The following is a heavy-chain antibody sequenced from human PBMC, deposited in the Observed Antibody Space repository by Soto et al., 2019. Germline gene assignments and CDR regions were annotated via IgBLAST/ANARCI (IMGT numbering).Heavy chain of an antibody. CDR2: ISGSGGST. Sequence: GGSLRLSCAASGFTFSSYAMSWVRQAPGKGLEWFSAISGSGGSTYYADSVKGRFTISRDNSKNTLYLQMNSLRAEDTAVYYCAKARTGTDDYFDYWGQGTLVTVSS. V-gene: IGHV3-23*01. CDR1: GFTFSSYA. J-gene: IGHJ4*02. CDR3: AKARTGTDDYFDY. D-gene: IGHD1-7*01.